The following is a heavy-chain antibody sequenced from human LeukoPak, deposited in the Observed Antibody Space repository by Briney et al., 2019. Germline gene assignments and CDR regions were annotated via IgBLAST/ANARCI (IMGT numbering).Heavy chain of an antibody. CDR1: GGSFSGYY. CDR3: AGRSMVRGGKLDY. J-gene: IGHJ4*02. D-gene: IGHD3-10*01. CDR2: INHSGST. V-gene: IGHV4-34*01. Sequence: SETLSLTCAVYGGSFSGYYWSWIRQPPGKGLEWIGEINHSGSTNYNPSLKRRVTISVDTSKNQFSLKLSSVTAADAAVYYCAGRSMVRGGKLDYWGQGTLVTVSS.